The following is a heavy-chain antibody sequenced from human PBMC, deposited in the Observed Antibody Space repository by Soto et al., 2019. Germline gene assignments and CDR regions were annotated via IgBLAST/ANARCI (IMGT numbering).Heavy chain of an antibody. J-gene: IGHJ4*02. V-gene: IGHV4-59*02. CDR2: VNNNGNT. D-gene: IGHD5-12*01. Sequence: SETLSLTCNVSGGSVGGYRWSWLRQPPGKVLEWIGYVNNNGNTDYNPSLESRVTISVDTSRNQISLYLTSVTAADTAIYYCARGALGWGYNYNFDYWGQGTLVTVSS. CDR3: ARGALGWGYNYNFDY. CDR1: GGSVGGYR.